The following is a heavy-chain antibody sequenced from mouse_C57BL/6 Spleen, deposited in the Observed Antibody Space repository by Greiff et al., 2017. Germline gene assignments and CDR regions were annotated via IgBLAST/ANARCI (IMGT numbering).Heavy chain of an antibody. Sequence: EVHLVESGGGLVKPGGSLKLSCAASGFTFSDYGMHWVRQAPEKGLEWVAYISSGSSTTYYADTVKGRFTISRDNAKNTRFLQMTSLRSEDTAMYYCARLGRYWYFDVWGTGTTVTVSS. CDR3: ARLGRYWYFDV. CDR1: GFTFSDYG. V-gene: IGHV5-17*01. CDR2: ISSGSSTT. D-gene: IGHD4-1*01. J-gene: IGHJ1*03.